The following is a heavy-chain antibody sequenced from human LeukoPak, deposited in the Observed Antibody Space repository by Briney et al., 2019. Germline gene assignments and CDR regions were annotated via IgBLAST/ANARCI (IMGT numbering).Heavy chain of an antibody. CDR2: ISGSGGST. Sequence: GGSLRLSCPASGFTFSSYAMSWVRQAPGKGLEWVSAISGSGGSTYSADSVKGRFTISRDNSKNTLYLQMNRLRAEDTAVYYCAKDREGSWFRDYFDYWGQGTLVTVSS. V-gene: IGHV3-23*01. CDR1: GFTFSSYA. D-gene: IGHD6-13*01. J-gene: IGHJ4*02. CDR3: AKDREGSWFRDYFDY.